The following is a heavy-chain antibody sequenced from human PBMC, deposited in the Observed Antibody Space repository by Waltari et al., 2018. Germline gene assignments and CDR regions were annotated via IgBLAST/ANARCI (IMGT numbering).Heavy chain of an antibody. J-gene: IGHJ4*02. D-gene: IGHD5-12*01. Sequence: EVQLVESGGGLVQPGGSLRLSCAASGFTFSSYAMHWVRQAPGKGLEYVSAISSNGGSTYYANSVKGRFTISRDNSKNTLYLQMGSLRSDDTAVYYCARDQRYSGYDWLAVAANFDYWGQGTLVTVSS. CDR2: ISSNGGST. CDR1: GFTFSSYA. CDR3: ARDQRYSGYDWLAVAANFDY. V-gene: IGHV3-64*01.